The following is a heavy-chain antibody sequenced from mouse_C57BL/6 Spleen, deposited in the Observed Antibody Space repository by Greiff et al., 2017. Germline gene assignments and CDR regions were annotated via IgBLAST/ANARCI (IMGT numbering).Heavy chain of an antibody. CDR1: GYTFTSYW. CDR3: AGIVTTRYAMDY. Sequence: QVQLQQPGAELVKPGASVKMSCKASGYTFTSYWITWVKQRPGQGLEWIGDIYPGSGSTNYHEKFKSKATLTVDTSSSTAYMQLSSLTSEDSAVYYCAGIVTTRYAMDYWGQGTSVTVSS. J-gene: IGHJ4*01. V-gene: IGHV1-55*01. D-gene: IGHD2-5*01. CDR2: IYPGSGST.